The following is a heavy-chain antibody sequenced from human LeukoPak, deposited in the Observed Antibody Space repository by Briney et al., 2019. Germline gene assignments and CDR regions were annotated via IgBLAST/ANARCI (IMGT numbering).Heavy chain of an antibody. CDR3: AIWTSGNY. CDR1: GFTFSTYS. Sequence: GGSLRLSCAASGFTFSTYSMNWVRQAPGKGLEWVANMDPTGSQKRYVDSVRGRFTISKDNPGASLYLDMHSLRAEDTAIYYCAIWTSGNYWGQGTLVTVSS. D-gene: IGHD1-1*01. J-gene: IGHJ4*02. CDR2: MDPTGSQK. V-gene: IGHV3-7*01.